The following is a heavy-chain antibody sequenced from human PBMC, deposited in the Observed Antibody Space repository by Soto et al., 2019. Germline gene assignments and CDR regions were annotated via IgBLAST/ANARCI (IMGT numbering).Heavy chain of an antibody. D-gene: IGHD3-9*01. CDR3: ASTRRDFDWLSPRYFDY. V-gene: IGHV4-30-2*01. J-gene: IGHJ4*02. Sequence: SETLSLTCAAAAGSMSSGRYSWSSIPEPHGKGLGWIGYLYQSGTTYYNPPLKSRVSISVDRSKNQFSLKLSSVPAADTAVYYCASTRRDFDWLSPRYFDYWGQGPMVTV. CDR1: AGSMSSGRYS. CDR2: LYQSGTT.